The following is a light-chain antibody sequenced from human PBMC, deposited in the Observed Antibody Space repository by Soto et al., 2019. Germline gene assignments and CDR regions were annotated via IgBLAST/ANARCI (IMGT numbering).Light chain of an antibody. CDR3: CSYAGSYVYV. J-gene: IGLJ1*01. V-gene: IGLV2-11*01. CDR1: SIDVGNYDY. CDR2: DVS. Sequence: QSALTQPRSVSGSPGQSVTISCTGSSIDVGNYDYVSWYQQHPGKAPKLMIYDVSKRPSGVPDRFSGSKSGNTASLTISGLQADDEADYYCCSYAGSYVYVFGAGTKVTVL.